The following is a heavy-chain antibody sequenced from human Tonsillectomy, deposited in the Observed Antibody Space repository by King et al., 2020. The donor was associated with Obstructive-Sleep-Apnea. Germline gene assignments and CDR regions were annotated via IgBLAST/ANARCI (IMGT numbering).Heavy chain of an antibody. V-gene: IGHV3-30*04. CDR3: ARDRISGGYSVRGMDV. CDR1: GFTFSNYA. CDR2: ISYEGGNK. D-gene: IGHD1-26*01. Sequence: QVQLVESGGGVVQPGRSLRLSCAASGFTFSNYAMHWVRQAPGKGLEWVAVISYEGGNKFYADSVKGRFTISRDNSKNTLWLQMDSLRAEDTAVYYCARDRISGGYSVRGMDVWGQGTTVTVSS. J-gene: IGHJ6*02.